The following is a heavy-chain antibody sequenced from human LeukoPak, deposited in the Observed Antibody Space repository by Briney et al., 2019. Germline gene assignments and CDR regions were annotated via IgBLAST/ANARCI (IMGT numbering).Heavy chain of an antibody. Sequence: PGGSLRLSCAASGFMFSSYAMNWVRQAPGKGLEWVSSISSSSSYIYYADSVKGRFTISRDNAKNSLYLQMNSLRAEDTAVYYCARLSAYSNYVDYWGQGTLVTVSS. CDR3: ARLSAYSNYVDY. D-gene: IGHD4-11*01. CDR1: GFMFSSYA. V-gene: IGHV3-21*01. J-gene: IGHJ4*02. CDR2: ISSSSSYI.